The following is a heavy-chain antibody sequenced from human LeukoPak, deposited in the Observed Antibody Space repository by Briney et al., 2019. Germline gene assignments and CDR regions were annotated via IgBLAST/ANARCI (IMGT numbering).Heavy chain of an antibody. J-gene: IGHJ4*02. V-gene: IGHV4-59*01. D-gene: IGHD3-22*01. CDR1: GGSISSYY. CDR3: ARGVYDSSGRFDY. Sequence: SETLSLTCTVSGGSISSYYWSWIRQPPGKGLEWIGYIYYSGSTNYNPSLKSRVTISVDTSKNQFSLKLGSVTAADTAVYYCARGVYDSSGRFDYWGQGTLVTVSS. CDR2: IYYSGST.